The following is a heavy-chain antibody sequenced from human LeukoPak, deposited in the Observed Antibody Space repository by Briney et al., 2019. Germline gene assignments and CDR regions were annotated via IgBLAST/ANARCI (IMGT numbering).Heavy chain of an antibody. J-gene: IGHJ6*03. CDR1: GFTFSSYG. V-gene: IGHV3-30*02. CDR2: IRYDGSNK. Sequence: GGSLRLSCAASGFTFSSYGMHWVRQAPGKGLEWVAFIRYDGSNKYYADSVKGRFTISRDNSKNTLYLQMNSLRAEDTAVYYCAKDLVGATNYYYYYYMDVWGKGTTVTISS. CDR3: AKDLVGATNYYYYYYMDV. D-gene: IGHD1-26*01.